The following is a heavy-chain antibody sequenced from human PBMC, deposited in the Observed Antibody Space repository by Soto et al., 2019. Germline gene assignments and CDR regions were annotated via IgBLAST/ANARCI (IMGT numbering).Heavy chain of an antibody. V-gene: IGHV3-23*01. Sequence: LRLSCAASGFTFSSYAMSWVRQAPGKGLEWVSAISGSGGSTYYADSVKGRFTISRDNSKNTLYLQMNSLRAEDTAVYYCAKDHGYSGTWSGWIHLHYYGMDVWGQGTTVTVSS. J-gene: IGHJ6*02. CDR3: AKDHGYSGTWSGWIHLHYYGMDV. CDR1: GFTFSSYA. CDR2: ISGSGGST. D-gene: IGHD3-10*01.